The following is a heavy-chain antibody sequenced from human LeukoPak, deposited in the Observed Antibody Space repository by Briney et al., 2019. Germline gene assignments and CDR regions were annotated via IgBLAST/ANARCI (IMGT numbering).Heavy chain of an antibody. D-gene: IGHD6-13*01. CDR3: TKGSSSWYVGSWFDP. Sequence: PGGSLRLSCAASGFTFSSYAMTWVRQAPGKGLEWVSGISGSGGGTDSADSVKGRFTISRDNSKNTLYLQMNSLRAEDTAVYYCTKGSSSWYVGSWFDPWSQGTLVTVSS. CDR2: ISGSGGGT. CDR1: GFTFSSYA. J-gene: IGHJ5*02. V-gene: IGHV3-23*01.